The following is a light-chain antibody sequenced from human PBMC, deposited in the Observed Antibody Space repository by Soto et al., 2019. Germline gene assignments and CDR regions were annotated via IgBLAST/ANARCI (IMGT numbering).Light chain of an antibody. V-gene: IGKV3-20*01. J-gene: IGKJ5*01. CDR3: QQYGSSTIA. Sequence: EIVLTQSPGTLSLSPGERATLSCRASQSISSGYLAWYQQKPGQAPRLLFYGASTRATGIPDRFSGSGSGTDFTLTISRLEPEDFSVYYCQQYGSSTIAFGHGTRPESK. CDR2: GAS. CDR1: QSISSGY.